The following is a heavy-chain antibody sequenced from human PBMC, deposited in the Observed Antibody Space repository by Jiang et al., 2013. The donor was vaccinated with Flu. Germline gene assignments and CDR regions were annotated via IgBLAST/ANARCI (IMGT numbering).Heavy chain of an antibody. Sequence: VISGDSVSSNSAAWNWIRQSPSRGLEWLGRTYYRSDWGTDYALSMRSRIVIDPDTAENRFSLHLYSVTPDDTAIYYCARVRLSSSGWFTNPFDVWGQGTVVTVSS. CDR3: ARVRLSSSGWFTNPFDV. D-gene: IGHD6-19*01. CDR1: GDSVSSNSAA. J-gene: IGHJ3*01. V-gene: IGHV6-1*01. CDR2: TYYRSDWGT.